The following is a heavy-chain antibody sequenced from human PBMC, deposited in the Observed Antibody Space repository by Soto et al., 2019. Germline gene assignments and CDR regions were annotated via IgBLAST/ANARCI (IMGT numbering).Heavy chain of an antibody. V-gene: IGHV3-30*18. D-gene: IGHD2-15*01. Sequence: GGSLRLSCAASGFIFSSYGMHWVRQAPGKGLEWVAVISYDGSNKYYADSVKGRFTISRDNSKNTLYLQMNSLRAEDTAVYYCAKTVVAATLYYYYYYGMDVWGQGTTVTVSS. J-gene: IGHJ6*02. CDR2: ISYDGSNK. CDR3: AKTVVAATLYYYYYYGMDV. CDR1: GFIFSSYG.